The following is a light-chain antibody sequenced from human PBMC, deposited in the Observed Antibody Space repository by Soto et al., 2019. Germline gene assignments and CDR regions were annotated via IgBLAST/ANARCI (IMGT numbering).Light chain of an antibody. J-gene: IGKJ4*01. Sequence: EIVMTQSPATLSVSPGERATLSCRASQSVSSNLAWYQQKPGQAPRLLIYGASTRATGIPARFSGGGSGTDFTLTISSLEPEDFAVYYCQQRSNWPWTFGGGTKVEIK. CDR1: QSVSSN. V-gene: IGKV3-11*01. CDR3: QQRSNWPWT. CDR2: GAS.